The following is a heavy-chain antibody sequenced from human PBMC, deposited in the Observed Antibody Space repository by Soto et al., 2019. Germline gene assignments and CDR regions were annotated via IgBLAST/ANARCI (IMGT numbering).Heavy chain of an antibody. CDR3: TTGGVIAARPYPTIYYCYGMDV. J-gene: IGHJ6*02. V-gene: IGHV3-15*07. CDR1: GFTFSNAW. CDR2: IKSKTDGGTT. Sequence: EVQLVESGGGLVKPGGSLRLSCAASGFTFSNAWMNWVRQAPGKGLEWVGRIKSKTDGGTTDYAAPVKGRFTISRDDSKNTLYLQMNSLKTEDTAVYYCTTGGVIAARPYPTIYYCYGMDVWGQGNTVTVSS. D-gene: IGHD6-6*01.